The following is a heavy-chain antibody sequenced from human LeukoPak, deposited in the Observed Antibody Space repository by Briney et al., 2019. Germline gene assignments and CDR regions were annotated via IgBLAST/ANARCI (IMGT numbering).Heavy chain of an antibody. D-gene: IGHD1-26*01. V-gene: IGHV1-46*01. Sequence: ASVKVSCKASGYTFTSYYMHWVRQAPGQGLEWMGIINPSGGSTSYAQKFQGRVTMTRDMSTSTVYMELSSLRSEDTAVYYCASPAPGIVGATILNYWGQGILVTVSS. J-gene: IGHJ4*02. CDR2: INPSGGST. CDR1: GYTFTSYY. CDR3: ASPAPGIVGATILNY.